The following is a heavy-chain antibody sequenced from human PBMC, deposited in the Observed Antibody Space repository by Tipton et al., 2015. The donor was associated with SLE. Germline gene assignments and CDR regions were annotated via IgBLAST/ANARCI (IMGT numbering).Heavy chain of an antibody. CDR1: GGSFSGYY. D-gene: IGHD2-15*01. V-gene: IGHV4-34*01. Sequence: TLSLTCAVHGGSFSGYYWSWIRQPPGKGLEWIGEINHSGSTNYNPSLKSRVTISVDTSKNQFSLKLGSVTAADTAVYYCARADGGQMISDYWGQGTPVIVSS. CDR2: INHSGST. J-gene: IGHJ4*02. CDR3: ARADGGQMISDY.